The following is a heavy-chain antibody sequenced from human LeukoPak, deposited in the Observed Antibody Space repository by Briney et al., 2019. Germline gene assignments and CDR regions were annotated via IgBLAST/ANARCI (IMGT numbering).Heavy chain of an antibody. CDR1: GFSLSSYS. D-gene: IGHD4-11*01. Sequence: GGSLRLSCAASGFSLSSYSMDWVRQTPGKGLEWVSSISSGGNYIYYADSVKGRATISRDSAKNSLLLQINSLRAEDTAVYYCSRHLEASSPGDHSKYRLFSLFAMNVWGRGIAATVSS. J-gene: IGHJ6*03. CDR2: ISSGGNYI. V-gene: IGHV3-21*01. CDR3: SRHLEASSPGDHSKYRLFSLFAMNV.